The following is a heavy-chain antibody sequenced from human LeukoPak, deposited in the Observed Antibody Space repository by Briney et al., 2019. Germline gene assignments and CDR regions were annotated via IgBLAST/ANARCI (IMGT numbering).Heavy chain of an antibody. CDR2: IYYSGNT. D-gene: IGHD3-22*01. Sequence: SETLSLTCTVSGGSISSYYWSWIRQPPGKGLEWIGYIYYSGNTNYNPSLKSRVTISVDTSKNQFSLKLSSVTAADTAVYYCARHKWWPNTYYYDSSGQNWFDPWGQGTLVTVSS. J-gene: IGHJ5*02. CDR1: GGSISSYY. CDR3: ARHKWWPNTYYYDSSGQNWFDP. V-gene: IGHV4-59*08.